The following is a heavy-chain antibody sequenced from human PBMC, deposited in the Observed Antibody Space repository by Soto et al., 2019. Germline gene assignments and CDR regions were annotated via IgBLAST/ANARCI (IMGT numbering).Heavy chain of an antibody. Sequence: SVKVSCKASGGTFSSYAISWVRQAPGQGLEWMGGIIPIFGTANYAQKFQGRVTITADESTSTAYMELSSLRSEDTAVYYCAGYAYYYDSSGYCDYWGQGTLVTVSS. CDR3: AGYAYYYDSSGYCDY. V-gene: IGHV1-69*13. CDR2: IIPIFGTA. D-gene: IGHD3-22*01. J-gene: IGHJ4*02. CDR1: GGTFSSYA.